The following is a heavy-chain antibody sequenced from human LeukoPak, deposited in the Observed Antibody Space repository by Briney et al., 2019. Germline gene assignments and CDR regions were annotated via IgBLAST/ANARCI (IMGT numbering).Heavy chain of an antibody. CDR3: ARGLGYYGSGSYFRVAFDI. D-gene: IGHD3-10*01. V-gene: IGHV4-34*01. J-gene: IGHJ3*02. Sequence: PSETLSLTCAVYGGSFSGYYWSWIRQPPGKGLEWIGEINHSGSTNYNPSLKSRVTISVDTSKNQFSLKLSSVTAADTAVYYCARGLGYYGSGSYFRVAFDIWGQGTMVTVSS. CDR1: GGSFSGYY. CDR2: INHSGST.